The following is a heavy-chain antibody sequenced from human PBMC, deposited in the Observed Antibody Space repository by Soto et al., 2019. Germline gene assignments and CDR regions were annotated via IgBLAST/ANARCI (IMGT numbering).Heavy chain of an antibody. CDR3: AADLFLDCSGGSCYSRGAFDI. V-gene: IGHV1-58*02. Sequence: QMQLVQSGPEVKKPGTSVKVSCKASGFTFTSSAMQWVRQARGQRLEWIGWIVVGSGNTNYAQKFQERVTITRDMSTSTAYMEQSSLRSEDTAVYYCAADLFLDCSGGSCYSRGAFDIWGQGTMVTVSS. CDR2: IVVGSGNT. D-gene: IGHD2-15*01. CDR1: GFTFTSSA. J-gene: IGHJ3*02.